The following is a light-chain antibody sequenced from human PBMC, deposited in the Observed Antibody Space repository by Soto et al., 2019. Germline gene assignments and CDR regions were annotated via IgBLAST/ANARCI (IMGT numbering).Light chain of an antibody. V-gene: IGKV3-11*01. J-gene: IGKJ1*01. CDR2: DAS. CDR3: QQYSRAPLT. Sequence: EIVLTQSPDTLSLSPGERATLSCRAGQRTDSLLAWYQKKPGQAPRLLIYDASYRATGVPARFIGGGSGTDFTLTITSLEPEDFAVYYCQQYSRAPLTFGQGTKVEIK. CDR1: QRTDSL.